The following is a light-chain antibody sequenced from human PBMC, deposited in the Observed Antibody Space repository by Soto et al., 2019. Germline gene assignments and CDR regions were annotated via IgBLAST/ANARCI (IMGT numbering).Light chain of an antibody. CDR1: QSLSSW. Sequence: DIQMTQSPSTLSASVGDRVTITCRASQSLSSWLAWYQQKPGKAPKSLIYKASSLESGVPSRFSGSGSGTEFTLTISSLQPDDFATYYCQQYLSYPITFGQGHDWRLN. CDR3: QQYLSYPIT. J-gene: IGKJ5*01. CDR2: KAS. V-gene: IGKV1-5*03.